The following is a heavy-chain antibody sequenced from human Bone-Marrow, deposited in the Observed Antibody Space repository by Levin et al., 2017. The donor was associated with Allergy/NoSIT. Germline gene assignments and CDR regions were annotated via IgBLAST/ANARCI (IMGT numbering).Heavy chain of an antibody. Sequence: GSLRLSCSVSGDSITSYYWSWIRQSPGKGLEWIGYINYSGSTNYNYSLKSRVTISVDTSKNQFSLKVSSVIAADTAVYYCARVRHYPRTYFDYWGQGTLVTVSS. CDR3: ARVRHYPRTYFDY. CDR2: INYSGST. D-gene: IGHD1-26*01. V-gene: IGHV4-59*01. CDR1: GDSITSYY. J-gene: IGHJ4*02.